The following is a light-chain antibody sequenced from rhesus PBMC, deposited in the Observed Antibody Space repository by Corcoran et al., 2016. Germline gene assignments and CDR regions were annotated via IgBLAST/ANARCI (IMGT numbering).Light chain of an antibody. J-gene: IGKJ3*01. V-gene: IGKV1-74*01. CDR2: KAS. CDR1: ENVNNY. CDR3: QYGSGTPMCT. Sequence: DIQMTQSPSSLSASVGDRVTITCRASENVNNYLNWYQQKPGKAPKLLIYKASTLQSGVPSRFSGSVSGTDYTFTISRLQPEDVATYYCQYGSGTPMCTFGPGTKLDIK.